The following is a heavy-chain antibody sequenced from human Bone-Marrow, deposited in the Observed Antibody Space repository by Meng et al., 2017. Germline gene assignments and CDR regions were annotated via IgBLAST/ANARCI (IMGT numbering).Heavy chain of an antibody. CDR3: AKDLIGYCSGGSCSHHYYGMDV. D-gene: IGHD2-15*01. CDR1: GFTFDDHA. Sequence: GGSLRLSCAASGFTFDDHAMHWVRQAPGKGLEWVSLISWDGGSTYYADSVKGRFTISRDNSKNSLYLQMNSLRAEDTALYYCAKDLIGYCSGGSCSHHYYGMDVWGQGTTVTVSS. V-gene: IGHV3-43D*03. J-gene: IGHJ6*02. CDR2: ISWDGGST.